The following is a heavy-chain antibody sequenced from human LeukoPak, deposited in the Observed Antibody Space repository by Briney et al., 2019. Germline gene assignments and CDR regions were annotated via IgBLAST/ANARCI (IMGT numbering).Heavy chain of an antibody. J-gene: IGHJ3*02. V-gene: IGHV3-66*01. CDR3: ARGYGDYFGGCPFDI. Sequence: GGSLRLSCAASGFTVRSNYMSWVRQAPGKGLEWISTIYSGGNTYYADSVKGRFTISSDISKNTLYLQMNSLRAEDTAVYYCARGYGDYFGGCPFDIWGQGTMVTVSS. CDR1: GFTVRSNY. D-gene: IGHD4-17*01. CDR2: IYSGGNT.